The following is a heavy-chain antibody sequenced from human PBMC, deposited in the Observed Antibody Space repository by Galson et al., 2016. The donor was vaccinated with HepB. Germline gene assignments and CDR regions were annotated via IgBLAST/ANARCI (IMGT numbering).Heavy chain of an antibody. CDR3: ASSNFGDYIHY. Sequence: SETLSLTCSVSGGSISPYYWSWIRQPPGKGLEWIGYIYYKGNTDYNPSLRGRVTMSVDTSKNHFSLKLTSVTAADTAIYYCASSNFGDYIHYWGQGALVTVSS. D-gene: IGHD4-17*01. CDR1: GGSISPYY. V-gene: IGHV4-59*01. CDR2: IYYKGNT. J-gene: IGHJ4*02.